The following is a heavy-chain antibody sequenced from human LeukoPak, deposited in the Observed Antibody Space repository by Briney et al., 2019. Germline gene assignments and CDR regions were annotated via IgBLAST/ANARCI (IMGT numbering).Heavy chain of an antibody. CDR2: ISWNSGSI. CDR3: AKGDYYDSSGYHRWGGGFDY. D-gene: IGHD3-22*01. Sequence: PGRSLRLSCAASGFTFDDYAMHWVRQAPGKGLEWVSGISWNSGSIGYADSVKGRFTISRDNAKNSLYLQMNSLRAEDTALYYCAKGDYYDSSGYHRWGGGFDYWGQGTLVTVSS. V-gene: IGHV3-9*01. J-gene: IGHJ4*02. CDR1: GFTFDDYA.